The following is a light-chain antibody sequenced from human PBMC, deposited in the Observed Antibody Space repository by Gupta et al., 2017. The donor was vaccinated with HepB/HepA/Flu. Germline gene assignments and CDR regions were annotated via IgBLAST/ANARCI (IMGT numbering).Light chain of an antibody. V-gene: IGKV1-39*01. CDR1: QRISSY. Sequence: DIQMTQSPSSMSASVGDRGTITCRASQRISSYLNWYQQKPGKAPKLLIYAASRCQSGVPSRYSGSGSGXDFSLTXRRRRNEDFAKYYGQESYSLWTFGXGTKVEIK. CDR2: AAS. J-gene: IGKJ1*01. CDR3: QESYSLWT.